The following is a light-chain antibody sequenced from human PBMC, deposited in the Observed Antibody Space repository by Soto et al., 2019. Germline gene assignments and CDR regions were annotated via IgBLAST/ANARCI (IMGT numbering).Light chain of an antibody. J-gene: IGLJ2*01. CDR1: SSDVGGYNF. CDR3: TSYAGSNIPVV. V-gene: IGLV2-8*01. CDR2: EVS. Sequence: QSALAQPPSATGSTAQSVTISCTGTSSDVGGYNFVSWYQQHPGKAPKLMIYEVSKRPSGVPDRFSGSKSGNTASLTVSGLQADDEADYYCTSYAGSNIPVVFGGGTKVTVL.